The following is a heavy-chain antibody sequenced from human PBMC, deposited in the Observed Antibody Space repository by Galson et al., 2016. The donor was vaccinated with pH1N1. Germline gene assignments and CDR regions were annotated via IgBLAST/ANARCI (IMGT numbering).Heavy chain of an antibody. CDR3: ARAIAAAGSL. CDR1: GFTISTYW. CDR2: IKQDGSKK. Sequence: SLRLSCAASGFTISTYWMTWVRQAPGKGLEWVANIKQDGSKKYFVDSVKGRFTISRDNAKNSLFLQMNSLRAEDTAVYYCARAIAAAGSLWGQGTMVTVSS. V-gene: IGHV3-7*04. D-gene: IGHD6-13*01. J-gene: IGHJ4*02.